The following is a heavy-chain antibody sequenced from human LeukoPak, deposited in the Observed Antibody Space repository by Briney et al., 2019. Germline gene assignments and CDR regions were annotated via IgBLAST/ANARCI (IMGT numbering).Heavy chain of an antibody. CDR1: GGPFSGYY. CDR3: ARQSRVRGVIS. CDR2: INHSGST. Sequence: SETLSLTCAVYGGPFSGYYWSWIRQPPGKGLEWIGEINHSGSTNYNPSLKSRVTISVDTSKNQFSLKLSSVTAADTAVYYCARQSRVRGVISWGQGTLVTVSS. V-gene: IGHV4-34*01. J-gene: IGHJ4*02. D-gene: IGHD3-10*01.